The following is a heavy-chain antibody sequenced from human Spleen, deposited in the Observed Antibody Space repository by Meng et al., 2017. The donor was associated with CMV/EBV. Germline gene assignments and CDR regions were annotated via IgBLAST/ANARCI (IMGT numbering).Heavy chain of an antibody. J-gene: IGHJ5*02. CDR1: GGSVSSGSYY. Sequence: CTVSGGSVSSGSYYWSWIRQPPGKGLEWIGYIYYSGSTNYNPSLKSRVTISVDTSKNQFSLKLSSVTAADTAVYYCARGFRREGWFDPWGQGTLVTVSS. CDR3: ARGFRREGWFDP. CDR2: IYYSGST. D-gene: IGHD1-26*01. V-gene: IGHV4-61*01.